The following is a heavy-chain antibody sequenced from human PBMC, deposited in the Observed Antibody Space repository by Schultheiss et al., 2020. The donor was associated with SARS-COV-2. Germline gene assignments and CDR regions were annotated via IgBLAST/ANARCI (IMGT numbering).Heavy chain of an antibody. CDR3: AKSPTIFGVALLG. CDR2: ISGSGGST. V-gene: IGHV3-23*01. Sequence: GGSLRLSCAASGFTFSSYAMSWVRQAPGKGLEWVSAISGSGGSTYHADSVKGRFTISRDNSKNTLYLQMNSLRAEDTAVYYCAKSPTIFGVALLGWGQGTLVTVSS. J-gene: IGHJ4*02. D-gene: IGHD3-3*01. CDR1: GFTFSSYA.